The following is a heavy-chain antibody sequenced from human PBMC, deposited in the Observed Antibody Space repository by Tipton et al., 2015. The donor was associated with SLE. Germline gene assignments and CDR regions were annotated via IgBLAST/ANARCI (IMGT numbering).Heavy chain of an antibody. J-gene: IGHJ3*02. V-gene: IGHV4-61*10. CDR3: ASVGGLGAFDI. D-gene: IGHD4-23*01. CDR1: GGSVSSGSYY. CDR2: IYTSGST. Sequence: TLSLTCSVSGGSVSSGSYYWSWIRQPAGKGLEWIGYIYTSGSTNYNPSLKSRVTISVDTSKNQFSLKLSSVTAADTAVDDCASVGGLGAFDIWGQGTMVTVSS.